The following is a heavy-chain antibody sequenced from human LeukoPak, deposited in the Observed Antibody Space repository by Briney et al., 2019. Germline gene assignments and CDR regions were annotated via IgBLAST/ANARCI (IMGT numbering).Heavy chain of an antibody. D-gene: IGHD3-3*01. V-gene: IGHV4-30-4*07. Sequence: KSSETLSLTCAVSGGSISSGGYSWSWIRQPPGKGLEWIGYIYYSGSTYYNPSLKSRVTISVDTSKNQFSLKLSSVTAADTAVYYCARARRLLEWYLSMSYYYMDVWGKGTTVTVSS. CDR3: ARARRLLEWYLSMSYYYMDV. CDR2: IYYSGST. J-gene: IGHJ6*03. CDR1: GGSISSGGYS.